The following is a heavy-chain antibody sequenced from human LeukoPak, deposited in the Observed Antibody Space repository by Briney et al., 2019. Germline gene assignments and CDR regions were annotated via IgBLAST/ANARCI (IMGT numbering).Heavy chain of an antibody. D-gene: IGHD2-15*01. CDR2: INPSGGST. J-gene: IGHJ4*02. CDR1: GYTFTSYY. Sequence: ASVKVSCKASGYTFTSYYMHWVRQAPGQGLEWMGIINPSGGSTSYAQKFQGRVTMTRDMSTSTVYMELSSLRSEDTAVYYCARDECSGGSCYSAIDYWGQGTLVTVSS. CDR3: ARDECSGGSCYSAIDY. V-gene: IGHV1-46*01.